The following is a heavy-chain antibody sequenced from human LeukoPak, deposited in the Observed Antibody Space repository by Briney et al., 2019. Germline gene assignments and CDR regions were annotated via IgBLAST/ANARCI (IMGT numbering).Heavy chain of an antibody. Sequence: ASVKVSCKASGYTFTNYYMHWVRQAPGQGLEWMGIINPSGGSTTYAQKFQVRVTMTRDTSTSTVYMELSSLRSEDTAVYYCARDLIRWSGLDYWGQGTLVTVSS. CDR3: ARDLIRWSGLDY. V-gene: IGHV1-46*01. D-gene: IGHD4-23*01. CDR2: INPSGGST. J-gene: IGHJ4*02. CDR1: GYTFTNYY.